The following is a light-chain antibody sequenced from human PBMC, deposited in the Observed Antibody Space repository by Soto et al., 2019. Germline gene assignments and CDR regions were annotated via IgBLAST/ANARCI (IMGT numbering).Light chain of an antibody. CDR3: QKCYDCPRT. J-gene: IGKJ1*01. V-gene: IGKV3-15*01. Sequence: EIVMTQSPSTLSVSPGDIATLSCRAGQSVRSNLVWFQHKPGQAPRLLIHDDSSLDTGIPDRFSGSGSGTELNLTISSLQSEDVAVYYCQKCYDCPRTFGQGTKVDIK. CDR2: DDS. CDR1: QSVRSN.